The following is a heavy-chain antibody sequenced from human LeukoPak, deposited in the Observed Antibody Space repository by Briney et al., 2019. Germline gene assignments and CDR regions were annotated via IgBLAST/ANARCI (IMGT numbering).Heavy chain of an antibody. J-gene: IGHJ4*02. V-gene: IGHV3-30-3*01. Sequence: PGGSLRLSCAASGFTFSSYAMHWVRQAPGKGLEWVAVISYDGSNKYYADSVRGRFTISRDNSKTTLYLQMSGLRAEDTAVYYCAKEEEKGVALEHNHDYWGQGTLVTVAS. CDR3: AKEEEKGVALEHNHDY. D-gene: IGHD1-1*01. CDR2: ISYDGSNK. CDR1: GFTFSSYA.